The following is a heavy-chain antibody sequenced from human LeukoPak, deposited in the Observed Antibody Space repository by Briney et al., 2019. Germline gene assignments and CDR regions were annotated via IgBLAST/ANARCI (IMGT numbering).Heavy chain of an antibody. J-gene: IGHJ5*02. V-gene: IGHV4-4*07. D-gene: IGHD2-2*01. CDR1: GGSISSYY. Sequence: PSETLSLTCTVSGGSISSYYWSWIRQPAGKGLEWIGRIYTSGSTNYNPSLKSRVTMSVDTSKNQFSLKLSSVTAADTAVYYCARDRYCSSTSCYYRINWFDPWGQGTLVTVSS. CDR2: IYTSGST. CDR3: ARDRYCSSTSCYYRINWFDP.